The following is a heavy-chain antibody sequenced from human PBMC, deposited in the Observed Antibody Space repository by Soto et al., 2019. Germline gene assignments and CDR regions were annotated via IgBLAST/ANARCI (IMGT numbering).Heavy chain of an antibody. J-gene: IGHJ4*02. CDR2: ISGSGGST. CDR1: GFTFSSYA. CDR3: AKWGITIFGVVIIEGDY. V-gene: IGHV3-23*01. D-gene: IGHD3-3*01. Sequence: GGSLRLSCAASGFTFSSYAMSWVRQAPGKGLEWVSAISGSGGSTYYADSVKGRLTISRDNSKNTLYLQMNSLRAEDTAVYYCAKWGITIFGVVIIEGDYWGQGTLVTVSS.